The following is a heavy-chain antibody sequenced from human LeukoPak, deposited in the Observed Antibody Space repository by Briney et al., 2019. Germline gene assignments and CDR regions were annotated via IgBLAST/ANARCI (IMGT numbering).Heavy chain of an antibody. CDR1: GFSLGTDW. J-gene: IGHJ4*02. CDR3: GGGGYDH. Sequence: GGSLRLSCAASGFSLGTDWMNWVRQAPGKGLVWVSRINSDGSTTTYADSVKGRFTIPRDNAKNTLYLQMNSLRAEDTAVYYCGGGGYDHWGQGTLVTVSS. CDR2: INSDGSTT. D-gene: IGHD5-12*01. V-gene: IGHV3-74*01.